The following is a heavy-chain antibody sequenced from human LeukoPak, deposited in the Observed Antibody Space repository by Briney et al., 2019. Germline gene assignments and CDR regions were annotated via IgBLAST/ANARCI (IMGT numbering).Heavy chain of an antibody. Sequence: GGSLRLSCAASGFTFNSYGMHWVRQAPGKGLEWVAVIWYDGSNKYYADSVKGRFTISRDNSNNTLYLQMNSLRADDTAVYYCARDPPRGEYHFDYGGQGTLVTVSS. J-gene: IGHJ4*02. CDR2: IWYDGSNK. D-gene: IGHD3-16*01. V-gene: IGHV3-33*01. CDR1: GFTFNSYG. CDR3: ARDPPRGEYHFDY.